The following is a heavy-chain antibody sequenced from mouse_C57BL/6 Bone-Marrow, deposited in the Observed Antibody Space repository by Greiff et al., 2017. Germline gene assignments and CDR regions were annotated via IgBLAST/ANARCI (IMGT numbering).Heavy chain of an antibody. Sequence: QVQLQQPGAELVKPGASVKMSCKASGYTFTSYWITWVKQRPGQGLEWIGDIYPGSGSTNYNEKFKSKATLTVDTSSRPAYMQLSSLTSEDSAVYYCARSGDGYYSYYFDYWGQGTTLTVSS. V-gene: IGHV1-55*01. CDR1: GYTFTSYW. D-gene: IGHD2-3*01. J-gene: IGHJ2*01. CDR3: ARSGDGYYSYYFDY. CDR2: IYPGSGST.